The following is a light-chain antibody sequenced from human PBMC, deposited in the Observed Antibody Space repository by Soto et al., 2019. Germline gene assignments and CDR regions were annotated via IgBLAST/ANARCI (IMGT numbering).Light chain of an antibody. Sequence: QSVLTQPPSASGSPGQSVTISCTGTSSDVGGYNYVSWYQQHPGKASKLMIYEVSKRPSGVPDRFSGSKSGNTASLTVSGLLAEDEADYYCSSYAGRNNVVFGTGTKVTVL. V-gene: IGLV2-8*01. CDR2: EVS. CDR1: SSDVGGYNY. CDR3: SSYAGRNNVV. J-gene: IGLJ1*01.